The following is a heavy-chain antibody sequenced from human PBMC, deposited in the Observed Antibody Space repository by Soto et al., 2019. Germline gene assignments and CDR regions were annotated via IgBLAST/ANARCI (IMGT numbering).Heavy chain of an antibody. V-gene: IGHV1-18*01. J-gene: IGHJ5*02. CDR3: ARGPSYYYGSGEKWFEP. CDR2: ISAYNGNT. CDR1: GYTFTSYG. D-gene: IGHD3-10*01. Sequence: ASVKVSCKASGYTFTSYGISWVRQAPGQGLEWMGWISAYNGNTNYAQKLQGRVTMTTDTSTSTACMELRSLRSDDTAVYYCARGPSYYYGSGEKWFEPWGQGTLVIVSS.